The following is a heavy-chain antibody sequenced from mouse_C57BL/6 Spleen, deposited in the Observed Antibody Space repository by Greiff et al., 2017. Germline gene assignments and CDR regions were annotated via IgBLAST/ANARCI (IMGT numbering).Heavy chain of an antibody. CDR2: IYPGSGNT. V-gene: IGHV1-84*01. D-gene: IGHD1-1*02. Sequence: QVHVKQSGPELVKPGASVKISCKASGYTFTDYYINWVKQRPGQGLEWIGWIYPGSGNTKYNEKFKGKATLTVDTSSSTAYMQLSSLTSEDSAVYFGARWRWGDYFDYWGQGTTLTVSS. CDR3: ARWRWGDYFDY. CDR1: GYTFTDYY. J-gene: IGHJ2*01.